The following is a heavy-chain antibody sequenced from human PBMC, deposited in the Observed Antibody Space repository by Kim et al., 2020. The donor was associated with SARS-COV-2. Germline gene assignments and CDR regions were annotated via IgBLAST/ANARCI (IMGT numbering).Heavy chain of an antibody. V-gene: IGHV3-33*01. J-gene: IGHJ4*02. Sequence: GGSLRLSCAASGFSFTGYGMNWVRQAPGKGLEWVAVIWYNGRTQYYADSVKGRFTISRDTPKNILYLQMNDLRAEDTAVYFCARDLGGCSGNKCPYYFDYWGQGTLVTVSS. CDR2: IWYNGRTQ. D-gene: IGHD2-15*01. CDR3: ARDLGGCSGNKCPYYFDY. CDR1: GFSFTGYG.